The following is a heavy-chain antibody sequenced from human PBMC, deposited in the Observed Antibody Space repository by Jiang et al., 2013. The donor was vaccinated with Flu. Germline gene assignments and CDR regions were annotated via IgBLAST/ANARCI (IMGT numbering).Heavy chain of an antibody. CDR3: ARDRSSSVTDAFDI. CDR1: GYIFTGYY. CDR2: INPSSGDT. D-gene: IGHD6-13*01. J-gene: IGHJ3*02. V-gene: IGHV1-2*02. Sequence: SGAEVKKPGASVKVSCKAFGYIFTGYYIHWVRQAPGQGLEWMGWINPSSGDTNYGQKFQGRVAMTRDTSISTAYMEMRGLRSDDTAVYYCARDRSSSVTDAFDIWGQGQWSPSL.